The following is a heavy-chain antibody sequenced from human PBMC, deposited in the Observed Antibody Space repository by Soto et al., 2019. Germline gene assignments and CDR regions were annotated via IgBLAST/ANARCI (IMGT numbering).Heavy chain of an antibody. CDR3: ARGYYSGSGRPTPGGMDV. J-gene: IGHJ6*02. Sequence: QVHLVQSGAEVKKPGASVKVSCKASGYTFTNYDINWVRQAPGQGLEWMGWISTYTGNTNYAKKLQGRVTMTTDTSTSTAYMELRSLRSDDTAVNYCARGYYSGSGRPTPGGMDVWGQGTTVTVSS. CDR1: GYTFTNYD. D-gene: IGHD3-10*01. V-gene: IGHV1-18*01. CDR2: ISTYTGNT.